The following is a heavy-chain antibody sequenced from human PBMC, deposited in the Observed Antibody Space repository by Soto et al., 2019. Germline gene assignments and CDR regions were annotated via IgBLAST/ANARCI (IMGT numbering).Heavy chain of an antibody. V-gene: IGHV1-18*01. CDR3: VRVTSYCPSSSCHFDY. CDR1: GYTFTSYG. D-gene: IGHD2-2*01. Sequence: GASVKVSCKASGYTFTSYGISWVRQAPGQGLEWMGWMNPYNGTTDYAQNFQGRVTLTTDTSTSTAYLNLSSLRSDDTAVYFCVRVTSYCPSSSCHFDYWGQGTQVTVSS. J-gene: IGHJ4*02. CDR2: MNPYNGTT.